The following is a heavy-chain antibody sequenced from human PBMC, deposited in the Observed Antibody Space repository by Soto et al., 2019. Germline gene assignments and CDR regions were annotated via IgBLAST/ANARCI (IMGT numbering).Heavy chain of an antibody. CDR1: GYTFTNYH. V-gene: IGHV1-46*01. Sequence: QVQLVQSGAEVKKPGASVKVSCKASGYTFTNYHIHWVRHAPGQGLEWMGIINPGRGSTTYAHKFQGRVTMTRDTSTSTVYMELDSLRSDDTAVYFCARISNSLPDYWGQGTLVTVSS. J-gene: IGHJ4*02. CDR3: ARISNSLPDY. D-gene: IGHD1-1*01. CDR2: INPGRGST.